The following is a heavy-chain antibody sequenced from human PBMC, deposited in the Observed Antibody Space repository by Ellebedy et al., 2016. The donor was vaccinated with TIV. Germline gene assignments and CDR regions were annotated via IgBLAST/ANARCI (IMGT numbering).Heavy chain of an antibody. V-gene: IGHV4-34*01. CDR2: INHSGSA. Sequence: SETLSLXXAVYDGSFSGYYWSWIRQPPGKGLEWIGEINHSGSANYNPSLKGRATISLDTSKNQFSLKLSSVTAADTAVYYCARGTSEHDYSNYGWFDPWGQGTLVTVSS. J-gene: IGHJ5*02. CDR1: DGSFSGYY. CDR3: ARGTSEHDYSNYGWFDP. D-gene: IGHD4-11*01.